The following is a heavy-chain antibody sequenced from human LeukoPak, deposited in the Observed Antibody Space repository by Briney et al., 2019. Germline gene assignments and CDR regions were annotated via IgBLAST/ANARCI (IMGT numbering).Heavy chain of an antibody. CDR2: INPNSGGT. Sequence: ASVKVTCKSSGYVYTPYYIHGVRQTPRQELEWMVWINPNSGGTNYAQKFQGRVTMTRDASISTAYMELSSLTSDDTAVYYCASGRRCSGGNCYSPADYWGQGTLVTVSS. J-gene: IGHJ4*01. CDR3: ASGRRCSGGNCYSPADY. V-gene: IGHV1-2*02. D-gene: IGHD2-15*01. CDR1: GYVYTPYY.